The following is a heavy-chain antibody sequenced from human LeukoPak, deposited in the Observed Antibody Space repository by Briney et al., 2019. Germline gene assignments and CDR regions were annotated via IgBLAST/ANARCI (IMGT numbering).Heavy chain of an antibody. CDR3: VKSGRRYDILTGSPLYYYMDV. V-gene: IGHV3-33*06. Sequence: GGSLRLSCAASGFTFSSYGMHWVRQAPGKGLEWVAVIWYDGSNKYYADSVKGRFTISRDNSKNTLYLQMNSLRAEDTAVYYCVKSGRRYDILTGSPLYYYMDVWGKGTTVTVSS. J-gene: IGHJ6*03. D-gene: IGHD3-9*01. CDR1: GFTFSSYG. CDR2: IWYDGSNK.